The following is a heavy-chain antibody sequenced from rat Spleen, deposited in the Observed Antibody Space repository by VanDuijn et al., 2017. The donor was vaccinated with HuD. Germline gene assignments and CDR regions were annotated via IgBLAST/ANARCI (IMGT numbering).Heavy chain of an antibody. D-gene: IGHD4-3*01. CDR1: GFNFNDHW. CDR2: INKDSRTI. Sequence: EVKLVESGGGLVQPGRSLKLSCAASGFNFNDHWMGWVRQAPGKGLEWIGEINKDSRTIKYNPILKDKFTIARDNAQNTLFRQMNKMGSEDTAIYYCVREELGVRDWGQGVMVTVSS. V-gene: IGHV4-2*01. J-gene: IGHJ2*01. CDR3: VREELGVRD.